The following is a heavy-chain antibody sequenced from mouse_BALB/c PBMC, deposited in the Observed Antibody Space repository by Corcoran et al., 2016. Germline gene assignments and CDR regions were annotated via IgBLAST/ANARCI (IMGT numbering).Heavy chain of an antibody. D-gene: IGHD2-4*01. V-gene: IGHV14-3*02. CDR1: GFNIKDTY. CDR3: ARDYDYDDAMDY. J-gene: IGHJ4*01. Sequence: EVQLHQSVAEPLKPGASVKLSCTASGFNIKDTYMHCLKQRLEQGLEWIGRIDPANANTKYDPKFQGKATITAYTASNTAYLQLSSLTSEDTAVYYCARDYDYDDAMDYWGQGTSVTVSS. CDR2: IDPANANT.